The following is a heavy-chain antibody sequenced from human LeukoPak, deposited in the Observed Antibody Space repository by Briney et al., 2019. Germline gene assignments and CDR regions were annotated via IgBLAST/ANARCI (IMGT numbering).Heavy chain of an antibody. J-gene: IGHJ4*02. CDR2: IYYSGST. Sequence: ASETLSLTCTVSGGSISSYYWSWIRQPPGKGLEWIGYIYYSGSTNYNPSLKSRVTISVDTSKNQFSLKLSSVTAADTAVYYCARGWSREYYDFWSGYPDPIVFDYWGQGTLVTVSS. CDR3: ARGWSREYYDFWSGYPDPIVFDY. D-gene: IGHD3-3*01. V-gene: IGHV4-59*01. CDR1: GGSISSYY.